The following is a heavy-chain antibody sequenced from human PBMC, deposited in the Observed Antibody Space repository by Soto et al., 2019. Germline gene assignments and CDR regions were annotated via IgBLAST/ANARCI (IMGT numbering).Heavy chain of an antibody. CDR1: GFTFSDYF. J-gene: IGHJ6*02. Sequence: GGSLRLSCAASGFTFSDYFMSWVRQAPGKGLEWVSYISSSGSSIYYADSVKGRFTISRDNAKNSLYLLMNSLTGEDTAVYYCAREKGARGYYGMDVWGQGTTVTVSS. CDR2: ISSSGSSI. D-gene: IGHD1-26*01. V-gene: IGHV3-11*01. CDR3: AREKGARGYYGMDV.